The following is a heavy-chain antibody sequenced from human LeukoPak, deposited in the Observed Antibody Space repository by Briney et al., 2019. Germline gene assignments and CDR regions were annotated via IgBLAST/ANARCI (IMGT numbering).Heavy chain of an antibody. V-gene: IGHV4-30-4*01. J-gene: IGHJ3*02. CDR1: GGSISSGDYY. CDR3: ARGLRGSGYIPYDAFDI. D-gene: IGHD3-22*01. Sequence: SQTLSLTCTVSGGSISSGDYYWSWIRQPPGKGLEWIGYIYYSGSTYYNPSLKSRVTISVDTSKNQFSLKLSSVTAADTAVYYCARGLRGSGYIPYDAFDIWGQGTMVTVSS. CDR2: IYYSGST.